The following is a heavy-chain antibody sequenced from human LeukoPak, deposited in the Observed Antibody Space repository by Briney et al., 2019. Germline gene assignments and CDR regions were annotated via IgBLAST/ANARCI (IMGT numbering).Heavy chain of an antibody. Sequence: GGSLRLSCAASGFTFSKYAMNWVRQTPGKGLEWVAGITGGRSTNYADSVKGRFTISRDNARNSLYLQMTSLRAEDTALYFCARDGSGWETTSWGQGTLVTVSS. J-gene: IGHJ5*02. CDR1: GFTFSKYA. CDR2: ITGGRST. V-gene: IGHV3-23*01. D-gene: IGHD1-26*01. CDR3: ARDGSGWETTS.